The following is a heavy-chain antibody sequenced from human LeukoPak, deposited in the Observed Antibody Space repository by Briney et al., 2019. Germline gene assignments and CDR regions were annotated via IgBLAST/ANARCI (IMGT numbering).Heavy chain of an antibody. CDR3: ARGQLVFAP. Sequence: SETLSLTCTVYGGSFTAFYWSWIRQPPGKGLEWIGYIYYSGSTNYNPSLKSRVTISVDTSKNHFSLKLTSVTAADTAVYYCARGQLVFAPWGQGTLVTVSS. D-gene: IGHD6-6*01. J-gene: IGHJ5*02. CDR1: GGSFTAFY. CDR2: IYYSGST. V-gene: IGHV4-59*01.